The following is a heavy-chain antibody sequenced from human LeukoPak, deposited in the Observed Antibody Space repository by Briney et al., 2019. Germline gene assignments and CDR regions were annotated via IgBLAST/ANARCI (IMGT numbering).Heavy chain of an antibody. V-gene: IGHV1-58*02. D-gene: IGHD5-24*01. CDR3: AAGGRDGFDY. Sequence: SVKVSCKASGFTFTSSAMQWVRQARGKRLQWIGWIVVGSGTTNYAQKFQGRVTITRDMSTSTAYIELSSLRSEDTAVYYCAAGGRDGFDYWGRGTLVTVSS. CDR1: GFTFTSSA. J-gene: IGHJ4*02. CDR2: IVVGSGTT.